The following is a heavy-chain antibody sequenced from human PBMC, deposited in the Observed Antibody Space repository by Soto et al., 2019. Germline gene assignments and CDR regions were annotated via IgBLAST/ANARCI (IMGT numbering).Heavy chain of an antibody. Sequence: QVQLQESGPGLVKPSQTLSLTCTVSGGSISSGGYYWSWIRQHPGKGLEWIGYIYYSGSTYYNPSLKSRVTXSVXTSKNQFSLKLSSVTAADTAVYSCARDGSSGWYVVWGQGTLVTVSS. CDR3: ARDGSSGWYVV. CDR1: GGSISSGGYY. J-gene: IGHJ4*02. CDR2: IYYSGST. D-gene: IGHD6-19*01. V-gene: IGHV4-31*03.